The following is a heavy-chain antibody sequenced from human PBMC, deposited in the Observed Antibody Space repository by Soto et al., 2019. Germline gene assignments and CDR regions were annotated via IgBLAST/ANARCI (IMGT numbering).Heavy chain of an antibody. V-gene: IGHV1-18*01. CDR2: ISAYNGNT. CDR3: ARAPPKHDYVDYEMDV. D-gene: IGHD3-16*01. Sequence: QVQLVQSGAEVKKPGASVKVSCKASGYTFTSYGISWVRQPPGQGLEWMGWISAYNGNTNYAQKLQGRVTMTTDTYTSTAYMELRSLRSDDTAVYYCARAPPKHDYVDYEMDVWGKGTTGTDSS. J-gene: IGHJ6*04. CDR1: GYTFTSYG.